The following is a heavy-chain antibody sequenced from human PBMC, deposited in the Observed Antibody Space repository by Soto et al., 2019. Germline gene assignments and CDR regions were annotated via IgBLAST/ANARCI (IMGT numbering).Heavy chain of an antibody. J-gene: IGHJ4*02. CDR3: ARMAYYYDSSGSHYYDY. Sequence: SGPTLVNPTQTLTLTCTFSVFSLSYSGMRVSWIRQPPGKALEWLARIDWDDDKFYTTSLQTRLTISKDTSKNQVVLTLTNTDPADTATYYCARMAYYYDSSGSHYYDYWGQGTLVTVSS. CDR2: IDWDDDK. CDR1: VFSLSYSGMR. D-gene: IGHD3-22*01. V-gene: IGHV2-70D*14.